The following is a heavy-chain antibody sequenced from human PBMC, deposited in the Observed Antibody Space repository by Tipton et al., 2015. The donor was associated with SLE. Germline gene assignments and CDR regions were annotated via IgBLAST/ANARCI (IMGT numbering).Heavy chain of an antibody. CDR3: AREEIGAVAHYFDY. D-gene: IGHD6-19*01. CDR2: INTNTGNP. J-gene: IGHJ4*02. V-gene: IGHV7-4-1*02. CDR1: GYTFTSYA. Sequence: QSGPEVKKPGASVKVSCKASGYTFTSYAMNWVRQAPGQGLEWMGWINTNTGNPTYAQGFTGRFVFSLDTSVSTAYLQISSLKAEDTAVYYCAREEIGAVAHYFDYWGQGTLVTVSS.